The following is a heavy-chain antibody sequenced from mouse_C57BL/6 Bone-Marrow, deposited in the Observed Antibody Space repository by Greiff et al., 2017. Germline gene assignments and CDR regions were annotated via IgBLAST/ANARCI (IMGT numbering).Heavy chain of an antibody. V-gene: IGHV1-80*01. J-gene: IGHJ2*01. D-gene: IGHD2-4*01. Sequence: VQLVESGAELVKPGASVKISCKASGYAFSSYWMNWVKQRPGKGLEWIGQIYPGDGDTNYNGKFKGKATLTADKSSSTAYMQLSSLTSEDSAVYFCARGGNYYENFDYWGQGTTRTVAS. CDR1: GYAFSSYW. CDR3: ARGGNYYENFDY. CDR2: IYPGDGDT.